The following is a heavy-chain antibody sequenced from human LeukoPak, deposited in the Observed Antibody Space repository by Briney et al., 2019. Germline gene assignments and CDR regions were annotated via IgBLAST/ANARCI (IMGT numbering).Heavy chain of an antibody. CDR2: IYYSGST. D-gene: IGHD6-19*01. J-gene: IGHJ5*02. V-gene: IGHV4-30-4*08. CDR3: ARIYGSGWYGGWFDP. CDR1: GDSISSGDYY. Sequence: SSETLSLTCTVSGDSISSGDYYWSWIRQPPGKGLEWIAYIYYSGSTYYNPSLKSRVTMSVDASKNQFSLKLSSVTAADTAVYYCARIYGSGWYGGWFDPWGQGTLVTVSS.